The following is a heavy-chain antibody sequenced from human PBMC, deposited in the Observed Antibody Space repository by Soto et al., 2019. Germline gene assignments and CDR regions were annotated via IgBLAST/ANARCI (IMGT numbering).Heavy chain of an antibody. V-gene: IGHV3-7*01. Sequence: PGXSLRLSCAASGFTFSSYWLSWFRQAPGKGLEWVANIKQDGSEKYYVDSVKGRFTISRDNAKNSLYLQMNSLRAEDTAVYYCARDSYGSGSYPADYWGQGTLVTASS. J-gene: IGHJ4*02. CDR1: GFTFSSYW. CDR3: ARDSYGSGSYPADY. D-gene: IGHD3-10*01. CDR2: IKQDGSEK.